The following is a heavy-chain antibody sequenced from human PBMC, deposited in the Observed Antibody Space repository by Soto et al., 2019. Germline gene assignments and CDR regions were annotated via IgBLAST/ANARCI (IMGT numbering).Heavy chain of an antibody. D-gene: IGHD2-15*01. CDR2: ISAYNGNT. CDR3: AGWQLLKYYYYGMDV. CDR1: GYTFTSYG. Sequence: ASVKVSCKASGYTFTSYGISWVRQAPGQGLEWMGWISAYNGNTNYGQKLQGRVTMTTDTSTSTAYMELRSLRSDDTAVYYCAGWQLLKYYYYGMDVWGQGTTVTVSS. V-gene: IGHV1-18*01. J-gene: IGHJ6*02.